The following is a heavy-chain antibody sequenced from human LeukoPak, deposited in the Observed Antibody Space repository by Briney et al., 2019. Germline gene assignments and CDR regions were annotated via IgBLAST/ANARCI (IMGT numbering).Heavy chain of an antibody. CDR2: IKQDGSEK. CDR3: ARVAKDSSGYYYDYFDY. Sequence: GGSLRLSCAASGFTFSSYWMSWVRQAPGKGLEWVANIKQDGSEKYYVDSVKGRFTISRDNAKNSLYLQMNSLRAEDTAVYYCARVAKDSSGYYYDYFDYWGQGTLVTVSS. J-gene: IGHJ4*02. V-gene: IGHV3-7*01. CDR1: GFTFSSYW. D-gene: IGHD3-22*01.